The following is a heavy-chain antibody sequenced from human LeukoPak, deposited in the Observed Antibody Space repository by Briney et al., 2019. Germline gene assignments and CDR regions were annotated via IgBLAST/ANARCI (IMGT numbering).Heavy chain of an antibody. J-gene: IGHJ4*02. CDR1: GFPFSSYW. D-gene: IGHD5-24*01. Sequence: GGSLRLSCVASGFPFSSYWMTWVRQAPGKGLEWVANIKQDGSKKSYVDSVKGRFTISRDDAKNSLYLQMNSLRAEDTAIYSRTRVGYIDEGIDYWGQGTLVTVSS. V-gene: IGHV3-7*04. CDR3: TRVGYIDEGIDY. CDR2: IKQDGSKK.